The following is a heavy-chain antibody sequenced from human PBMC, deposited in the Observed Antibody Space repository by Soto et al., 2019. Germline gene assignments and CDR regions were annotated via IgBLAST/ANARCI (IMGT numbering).Heavy chain of an antibody. V-gene: IGHV3-30*18. Sequence: GGSLRLSCAASGFTFSSYGMHWVRQAPGKGLEWVAVISYDGSNKYYADSVKGRFTISRDNSKNTLYLQMNSLRAEDTAVYYCEKDGYYYDSSGSDKQEYFQHWGQGTLVTVSS. D-gene: IGHD3-22*01. CDR2: ISYDGSNK. CDR1: GFTFSSYG. J-gene: IGHJ1*01. CDR3: EKDGYYYDSSGSDKQEYFQH.